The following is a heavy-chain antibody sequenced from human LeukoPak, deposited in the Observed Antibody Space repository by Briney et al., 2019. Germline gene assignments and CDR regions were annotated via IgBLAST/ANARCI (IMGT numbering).Heavy chain of an antibody. CDR2: SNAGNGNT. CDR1: GYTFTSYA. D-gene: IGHD3-22*01. V-gene: IGHV1-3*02. J-gene: IGHJ6*02. Sequence: WASVKVSCTASGYTFTSYAMHWVRQAPGQRLEWMGWSNAGNGNTKYSQELQGRVNITRDTSASTAYMELSSLRSEDMAVYYCARGDSSGYGMDVWGQGTTVTVSS. CDR3: ARGDSSGYGMDV.